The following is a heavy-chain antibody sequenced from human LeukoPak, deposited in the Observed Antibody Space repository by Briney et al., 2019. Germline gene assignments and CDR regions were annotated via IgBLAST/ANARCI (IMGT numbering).Heavy chain of an antibody. CDR3: ARGGGYCSSTSCYFGFGWFDP. V-gene: IGHV4-34*01. J-gene: IGHJ5*02. D-gene: IGHD2-2*01. CDR1: GGSFSGYY. CDR2: INHSGST. Sequence: SGTLSLTCAVYGGSFSGYYWSWIRQPPGKGLEWIGEINHSGSTNYNPSLKSRVTISVDTSKNQFSLKLSSVTAADTAVYYCARGGGYCSSTSCYFGFGWFDPWGQGTLVTVSS.